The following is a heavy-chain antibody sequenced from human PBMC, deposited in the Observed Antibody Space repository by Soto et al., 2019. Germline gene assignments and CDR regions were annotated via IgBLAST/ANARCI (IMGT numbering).Heavy chain of an antibody. J-gene: IGHJ6*02. CDR3: ARALVRGVIGRYYYYYYGMDV. V-gene: IGHV3-21*01. CDR1: GFTFSSYS. CDR2: ISSSSSYI. D-gene: IGHD3-10*01. Sequence: GGSLRLSCAAFGFTFSSYSMNWVRQAPGKGLEWVSSISSSSSYIYYADSVKGRFTISRDNAKNSLYLQMNSLRAEDTAVYYCARALVRGVIGRYYYYYYGMDVWGQGTTVTVSS.